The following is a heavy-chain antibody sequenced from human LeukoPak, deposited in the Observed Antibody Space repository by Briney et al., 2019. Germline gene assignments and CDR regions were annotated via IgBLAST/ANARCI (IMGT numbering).Heavy chain of an antibody. CDR2: ISSSGDYI. Sequence: AGGSLRLSCAASGFTLTGYTMNWVRQAPGKGLEWVSSISSSGDYIYYADSVKGRFAISRDNAQNSLYLQIDSLRVEDTAVYYCARDLLFEVYGDFYFGYWVQGTLVTVSS. J-gene: IGHJ4*02. V-gene: IGHV3-21*01. CDR1: GFTLTGYT. CDR3: ARDLLFEVYGDFYFGY. D-gene: IGHD4-17*01.